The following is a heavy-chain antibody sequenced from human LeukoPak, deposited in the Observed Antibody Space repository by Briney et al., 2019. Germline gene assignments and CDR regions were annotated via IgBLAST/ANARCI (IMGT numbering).Heavy chain of an antibody. J-gene: IGHJ4*02. D-gene: IGHD3-16*02. CDR3: ARDMITFGGVIDSDY. CDR1: GFTFSSYS. CDR2: ISSSSSTI. V-gene: IGHV3-48*04. Sequence: PGGSLRLSCAASGFTFSSYSMNWVRQAPGKGLEWVSYISSSSSTIYYADSVKGRFTISRDNAKNSLYLQMNSLRAEDTAVYYCARDMITFGGVIDSDYWGQGTLVTVSS.